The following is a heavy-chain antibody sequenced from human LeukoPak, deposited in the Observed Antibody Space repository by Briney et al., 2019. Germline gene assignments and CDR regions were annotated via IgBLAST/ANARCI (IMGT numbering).Heavy chain of an antibody. CDR1: GGSISSYY. CDR3: GRHGGATLVRGVLVDAFDI. Sequence: SETLSLTCAVSGGSISSYYWSWVRQAPGKGLEWVGYILHSGSTNHNPSLKSRVTISVDTPKNQFSLKLSSVTAADTAVYYCGRHGGATLVRGVLVDAFDIWGQGTMVTVSS. J-gene: IGHJ3*02. V-gene: IGHV4-59*08. D-gene: IGHD3-10*01. CDR2: ILHSGST.